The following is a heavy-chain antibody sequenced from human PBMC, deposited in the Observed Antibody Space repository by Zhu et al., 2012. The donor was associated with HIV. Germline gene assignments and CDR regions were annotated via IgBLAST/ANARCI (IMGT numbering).Heavy chain of an antibody. J-gene: IGHJ5*02. CDR1: GFTFSNYA. CDR2: ISGNSDNI. D-gene: IGHD2/OR15-2a*01. CDR3: AKDLASMTKLDWFDP. V-gene: IGHV3-23*01. Sequence: EVQLLESGGGLVQPGGSLRLSCAASGFTFSNYAMSWVRQAPGKGLEWVSGISGNSDNIYYADSVKGRFTISRDNSKNTLYLQMNSLRAEDTAVYYCAKDLASMTKLDWFDPWGQGTLVTVPS.